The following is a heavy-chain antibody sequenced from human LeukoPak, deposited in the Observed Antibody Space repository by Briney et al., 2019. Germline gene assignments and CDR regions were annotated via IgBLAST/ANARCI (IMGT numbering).Heavy chain of an antibody. J-gene: IGHJ5*02. V-gene: IGHV4-4*07. CDR3: ARDLDYGPRNWFDP. Sequence: SETLSLTCTVSGGSISTYYWSWIRQPAGKGLEWIGRISTTGGTIYNPSLKSRVTVSVDTSKNQFSLKLSSVTAADTAVYYCARDLDYGPRNWFDPWGQGTLVTVSP. CDR2: ISTTGGT. CDR1: GGSISTYY. D-gene: IGHD4-17*01.